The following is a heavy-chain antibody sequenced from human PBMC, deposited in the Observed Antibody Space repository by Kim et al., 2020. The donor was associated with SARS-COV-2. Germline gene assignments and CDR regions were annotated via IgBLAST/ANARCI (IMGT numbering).Heavy chain of an antibody. D-gene: IGHD6-13*01. J-gene: IGHJ4*02. CDR2: INTLTGNP. CDR1: GYSFTGYA. CDR3: ARDYGSWTLDY. Sequence: ASVKVSCKASGYSFTGYAINWVRQAPGQGLEWLGWINTLTGNPTYAQAFTGRLVFSLDTSVSTAYLQITSLKADDTAVYYCARDYGSWTLDYWGQGTLVTVSS. V-gene: IGHV7-4-1*02.